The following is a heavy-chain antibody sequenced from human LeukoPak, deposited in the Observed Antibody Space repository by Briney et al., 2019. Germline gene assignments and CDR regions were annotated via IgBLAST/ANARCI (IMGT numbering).Heavy chain of an antibody. CDR2: IVPILSTT. J-gene: IGHJ6*02. CDR3: ARGPPPYTEGDLFYYYGLDV. CDR1: GGSFSNYA. V-gene: IGHV1-69*13. Sequence: GASVKVSCKASGGSFSNYAISWVRQAPGQGLEWMGGIVPILSTTNYARKFQGRVTMTAGESTSTAYMELSSRRSDDTAVYYCARGPPPYTEGDLFYYYGLDVWGQGTTVTVSS. D-gene: IGHD3-16*01.